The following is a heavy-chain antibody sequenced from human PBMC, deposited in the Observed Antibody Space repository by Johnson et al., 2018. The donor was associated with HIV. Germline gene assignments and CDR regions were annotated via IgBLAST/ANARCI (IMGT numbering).Heavy chain of an antibody. Sequence: QVQLVESGGGVVQPGRSLRLSCSASGFSFNDYAMHWVRQAPGKGLEWVAVISFDGGAIYYADSVEGRFTISRDNSKDTLYLQMNSLRAEDTAVYYCARELGSGWGETADAFDIWGQGTMVTVSS. V-gene: IGHV3-30-3*01. D-gene: IGHD6-19*01. CDR3: ARELGSGWGETADAFDI. CDR2: ISFDGGAI. J-gene: IGHJ3*02. CDR1: GFSFNDYA.